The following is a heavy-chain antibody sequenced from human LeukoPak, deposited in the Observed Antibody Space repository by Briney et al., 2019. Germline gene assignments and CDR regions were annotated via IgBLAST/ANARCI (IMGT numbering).Heavy chain of an antibody. CDR3: ARVGEGAAKD. CDR2: IYSGGST. V-gene: IGHV3-53*01. Sequence: GGSLRLSCAASGFTVSSNYMSWVRQAPGKGLEWVSFIYSGGSTYYADSVKGRFTISSDNSKNTLYLQMNSLRVEDTAVYYCARVGEGAAKDWGQGTLVTVSS. D-gene: IGHD1-26*01. J-gene: IGHJ4*02. CDR1: GFTVSSNY.